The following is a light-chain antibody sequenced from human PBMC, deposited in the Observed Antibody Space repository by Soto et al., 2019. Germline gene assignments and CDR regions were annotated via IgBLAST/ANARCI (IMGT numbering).Light chain of an antibody. CDR3: QQYGSSPSTT. CDR2: GAS. CDR1: QSVSSSY. J-gene: IGKJ5*01. Sequence: EIVWTQSPGTLSLSPGERATLSCRASQSVSSSYLAWYQQKPGQAPRLLIYGASSRATGIPDRFSGSGSGTDFTLTISRLEPEDFAVYYCQQYGSSPSTTFGQGTRLEIK. V-gene: IGKV3-20*01.